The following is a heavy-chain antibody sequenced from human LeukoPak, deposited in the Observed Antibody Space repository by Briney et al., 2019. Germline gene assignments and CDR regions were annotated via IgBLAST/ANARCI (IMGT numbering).Heavy chain of an antibody. Sequence: SETLSLTCTVSGGSISSYYWSWIRQPPGKGLEWIGYIYYSGSTNYNPSLKSRVTISVDTSKNQFSLKPSSVTAADTAVYYCASLRRHYSKVVLRYNWFDPWGQGTLVTVSS. CDR2: IYYSGST. J-gene: IGHJ5*02. D-gene: IGHD4-11*01. CDR1: GGSISSYY. CDR3: ASLRRHYSKVVLRYNWFDP. V-gene: IGHV4-59*01.